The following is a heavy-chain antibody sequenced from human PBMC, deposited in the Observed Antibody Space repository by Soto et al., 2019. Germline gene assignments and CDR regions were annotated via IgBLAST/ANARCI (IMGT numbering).Heavy chain of an antibody. CDR2: IYYSGST. Sequence: SETLSLTCTVSGGSISSGGYYWSWIRQHPGKGLEWIGYIYYSGSTYCNPSLKSRVTISVDTSKNQFSLKLSSVTAADTAVYYCARDQKDHYYYYGMDVWGQGTTVTVS. J-gene: IGHJ6*02. CDR3: ARDQKDHYYYYGMDV. D-gene: IGHD2-15*01. V-gene: IGHV4-31*03. CDR1: GGSISSGGYY.